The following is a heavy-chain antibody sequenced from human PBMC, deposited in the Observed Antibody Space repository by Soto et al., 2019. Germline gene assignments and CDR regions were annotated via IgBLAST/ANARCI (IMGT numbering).Heavy chain of an antibody. Sequence: QVQVVESGGGVVQPGRSLRLSCAASGFAFTNYGMHWVRQAPGKGLEWVAFVSNDGSKKYYADSVKGRFTISRDNSENIVYLQMTSLRPDDTAVFYCARDVAMPTGLGLGYWGLGTLVTVSS. V-gene: IGHV3-30*03. CDR1: GFAFTNYG. CDR2: VSNDGSKK. CDR3: ARDVAMPTGLGLGY. D-gene: IGHD2-2*01. J-gene: IGHJ4*02.